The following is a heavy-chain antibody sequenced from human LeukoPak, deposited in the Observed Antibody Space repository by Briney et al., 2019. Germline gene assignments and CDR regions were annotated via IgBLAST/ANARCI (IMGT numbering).Heavy chain of an antibody. Sequence: SETLSLTCTVSGGSISSHYWSWIRQPPGKGLEWIGYIYYSGSTNYNPSLKSRVTISVDTSKNQFSLKLSSVTAADTAVYYCARHLGTSPPLDYWGQGTLVTVSS. CDR1: GGSISSHY. D-gene: IGHD7-27*01. V-gene: IGHV4-59*08. J-gene: IGHJ4*02. CDR2: IYYSGST. CDR3: ARHLGTSPPLDY.